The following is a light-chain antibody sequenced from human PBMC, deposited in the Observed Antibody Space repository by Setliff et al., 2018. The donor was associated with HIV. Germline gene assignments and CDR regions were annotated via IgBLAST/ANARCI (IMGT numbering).Light chain of an antibody. J-gene: IGLJ1*01. V-gene: IGLV2-14*03. CDR1: SSDVGAYDY. CDR2: DVS. Sequence: QSVLAQPASVSGSPGQSITISCTGTSSDVGAYDYVSWYQQHPGKAPKLIIYDVSHRPPGLSNRFSGSKSGNTASLTISGLQAEDEADYSCHSFASNTFYVFGTGTKVTVL. CDR3: HSFASNTFYV.